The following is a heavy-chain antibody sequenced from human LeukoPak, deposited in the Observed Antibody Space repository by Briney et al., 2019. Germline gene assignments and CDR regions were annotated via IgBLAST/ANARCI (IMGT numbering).Heavy chain of an antibody. D-gene: IGHD6-19*01. CDR2: IYYSGST. CDR3: ARDHIAVAGIGAFDI. V-gene: IGHV4-31*03. J-gene: IGHJ3*02. Sequence: SETLSLTCTVSGVSISSGGYYWSWIRQHPGKGLEWIGYIYYSGSTYYNPSLKSRVTISVDTSKNQFSLKLSSVTAADTAVYYCARDHIAVAGIGAFDIWGQGTMVTVSS. CDR1: GVSISSGGYY.